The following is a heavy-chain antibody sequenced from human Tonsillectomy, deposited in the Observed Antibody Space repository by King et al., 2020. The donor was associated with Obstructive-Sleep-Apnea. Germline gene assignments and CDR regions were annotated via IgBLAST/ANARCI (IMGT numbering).Heavy chain of an antibody. V-gene: IGHV4-34*01. CDR3: ARGSGAAAVNWFDP. D-gene: IGHD6-13*01. J-gene: IGHJ5*02. CDR2: INHSGST. Sequence: VQLQQWGTGLLKPSETLSLTCAVFGGSFSDYYWSWIRQPPGKGLEWIGKINHSGSTNYNPSLKSRLTISVDTSKNQCSLRLNSLTAADTAVYYCARGSGAAAVNWFDPWGQGTLVTVSS. CDR1: GGSFSDYY.